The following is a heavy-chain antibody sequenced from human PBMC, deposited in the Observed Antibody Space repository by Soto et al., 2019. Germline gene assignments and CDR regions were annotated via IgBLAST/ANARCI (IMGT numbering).Heavy chain of an antibody. CDR1: GFTFSSYA. CDR2: ISYDGSNK. Sequence: PGGSLRLSCAASGFTFSSYAMHWVRQAPGKGLEWVAVISYDGSNKYYADSVKGRFTISRDNSKNTLYLQMNSLRAEDTAVYYCAKDTTYYDFWGGFLADYYYYYGMDVWGQGTTVTVSS. CDR3: AKDTTYYDFWGGFLADYYYYYGMDV. J-gene: IGHJ6*02. D-gene: IGHD3-3*01. V-gene: IGHV3-30*04.